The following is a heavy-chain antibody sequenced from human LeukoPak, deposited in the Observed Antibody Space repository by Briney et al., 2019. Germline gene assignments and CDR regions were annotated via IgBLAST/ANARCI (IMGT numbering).Heavy chain of an antibody. J-gene: IGHJ4*02. CDR1: GGSFSGYY. D-gene: IGHD6-13*01. CDR2: INHSGST. CDR3: ASSSSWARKPFDY. Sequence: PSETLSLTCAVYGGSFSGYYWSWIRQPPEKGLEWIREINHSGSTNYNPSLKSRVTISIDTSKNQFSLKLSSVTAADTAVYYCASSSSWARKPFDYWGQGTLVTVSS. V-gene: IGHV4-34*01.